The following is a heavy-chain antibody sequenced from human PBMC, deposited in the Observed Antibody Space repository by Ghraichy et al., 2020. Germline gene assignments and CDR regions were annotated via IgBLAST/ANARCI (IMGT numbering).Heavy chain of an antibody. Sequence: SVKVSCKASGGTSNTYAVHWVRQAPEQGLEWMGGLIPVFGRVNYAQKFQGRVTITTDEPTSTAYMEVSSLGSEDTAVYYCARGPLDYGAGTYYSGLDYWGQGTLGRLL. V-gene: IGHV1-69*05. J-gene: IGHJ4*02. CDR2: LIPVFGRV. CDR3: ARGPLDYGAGTYYSGLDY. D-gene: IGHD3-10*01. CDR1: GGTSNTYA.